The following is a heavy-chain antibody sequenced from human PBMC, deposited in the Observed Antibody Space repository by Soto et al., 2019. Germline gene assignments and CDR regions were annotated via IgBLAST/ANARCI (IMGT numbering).Heavy chain of an antibody. V-gene: IGHV3-30-3*01. Sequence: QAQLVESGGGVVQPGRSLRLSCAASGFTFSSYAMHWVRQAPGKGLEWVALISYDGTYKYYADSVKGRFTISRDNSKNTLYLQMNSLRVDDTAVYYCAREEYCSGGSCYPIDYWGQGTLVTVSS. CDR3: AREEYCSGGSCYPIDY. D-gene: IGHD2-15*01. CDR2: ISYDGTYK. CDR1: GFTFSSYA. J-gene: IGHJ4*02.